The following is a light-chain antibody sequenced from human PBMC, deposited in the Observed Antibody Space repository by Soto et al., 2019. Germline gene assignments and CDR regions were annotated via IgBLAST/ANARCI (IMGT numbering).Light chain of an antibody. J-gene: IGKJ2*01. V-gene: IGKV3-15*01. CDR1: QSVSRN. CDR3: QQYNHWPLYT. CDR2: DAS. Sequence: EVVMTQSPATLSVSPGERATLSCRASQSVSRNLAWYQQRPGRGPRLLIYDASTRATNIPTRCSGSGSGTEYTLTISSLQSEDFAVYYCQQYNHWPLYTFGQGTKLEIK.